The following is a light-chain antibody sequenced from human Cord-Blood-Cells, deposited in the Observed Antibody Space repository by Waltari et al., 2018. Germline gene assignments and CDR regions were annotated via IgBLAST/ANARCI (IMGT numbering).Light chain of an antibody. CDR1: RRDVGSYNL. CDR3: CSYAGSSTFVV. V-gene: IGLV2-23*03. CDR2: EGS. Sequence: QSALTQPASVSGYPGQSITIACTGTRRDVGSYNLVSWYQQHPGKAPKLMIYEGSKRPSGVSNRFSGSKSGNTASLTISGLQAEDEADYYCCSYAGSSTFVVFGGGTKLTVL. J-gene: IGLJ2*01.